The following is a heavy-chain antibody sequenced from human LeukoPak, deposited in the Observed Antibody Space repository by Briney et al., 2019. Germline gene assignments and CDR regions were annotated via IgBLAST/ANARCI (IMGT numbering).Heavy chain of an antibody. Sequence: GGSLRLSCAASGFTVSSNYMSWVRQAPGKGLEWVSVIYSGGSTYYADSVKGRFTISRDNSKNTLYPQMNSLRAEDTAVYYCARWGYSSGWYLAEYFQHWGQGTLVTVSS. CDR2: IYSGGST. CDR1: GFTVSSNY. D-gene: IGHD6-19*01. J-gene: IGHJ1*01. CDR3: ARWGYSSGWYLAEYFQH. V-gene: IGHV3-66*01.